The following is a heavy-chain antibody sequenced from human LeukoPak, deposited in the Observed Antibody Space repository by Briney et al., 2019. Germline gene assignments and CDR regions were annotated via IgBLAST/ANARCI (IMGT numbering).Heavy chain of an antibody. Sequence: PSQTLSLTCTVSGGSISDDGYYWSWIRQLPGKGLEWIGHIYYGGTTEYNTSLESRITISVATSKTQFSLKLNSVTAADTAVYYCARGGATVTDYWGQGNLVTVSS. J-gene: IGHJ4*02. CDR1: GGSISDDGYY. CDR3: ARGGATVTDY. CDR2: IYYGGTT. D-gene: IGHD4-17*01. V-gene: IGHV4-31*03.